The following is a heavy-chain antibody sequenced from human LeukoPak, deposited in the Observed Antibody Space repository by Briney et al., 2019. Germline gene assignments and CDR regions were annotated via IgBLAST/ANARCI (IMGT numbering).Heavy chain of an antibody. CDR1: GFNFDDYT. CDR3: AKDLGKVIAAAGTSGFDT. Sequence: PGGSLRLSCAASGFNFDDYTMHWVRQPPGKGLEWVSLINWDGGSTFYADSVKGRFSISRDTSKNSLCLQMHSLRTDDTALYYCAKDLGKVIAAAGTSGFDTWGRGTLVTVSS. D-gene: IGHD6-13*01. J-gene: IGHJ4*01. V-gene: IGHV3-43*01. CDR2: INWDGGST.